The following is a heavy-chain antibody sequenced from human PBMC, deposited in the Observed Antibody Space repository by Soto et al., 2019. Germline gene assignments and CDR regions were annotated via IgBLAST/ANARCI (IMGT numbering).Heavy chain of an antibody. CDR3: VLHYDILTGPYWFFDL. D-gene: IGHD3-9*01. CDR2: MNPNSGNT. Sequence: QVQLVQSGAEVKKPGASVKVSCKASGYTFANYDINWVRQATGQGLEWMGWMNPNSGNTGYAQKFQGRVTMTRNTSISTAYMVLSSLRSEDTAVYYCVLHYDILTGPYWFFDLCGRGTLVTVSS. J-gene: IGHJ2*01. CDR1: GYTFANYD. V-gene: IGHV1-8*01.